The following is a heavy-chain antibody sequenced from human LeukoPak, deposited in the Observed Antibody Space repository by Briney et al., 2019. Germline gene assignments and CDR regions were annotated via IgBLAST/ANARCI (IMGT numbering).Heavy chain of an antibody. CDR1: GGSFSGYY. V-gene: IGHV4-34*01. J-gene: IGHJ4*02. D-gene: IGHD3-10*01. CDR2: INHSGST. CDR3: ARGRGPLLDY. Sequence: SETLSLTCAVYGGSFSGYYWSWFRQPPGKGLEWIGEINHSGSTNYNPSLKSRVTISVDTSKNQFSLKLSSVTAADTAVYYCARGRGPLLDYWGQGTLVTVSS.